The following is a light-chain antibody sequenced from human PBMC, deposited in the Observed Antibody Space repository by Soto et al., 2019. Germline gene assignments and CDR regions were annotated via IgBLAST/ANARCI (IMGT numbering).Light chain of an antibody. CDR1: NIGTKS. CDR3: QVWDSSSDHYV. Sequence: SYELPQPPSVSLAPGHTARISCGGDNIGTKSVHWYQQKPGQAPVLVIYDDHDRPSGIPERFSGSNSGNTATLTITRVEAGDEDDYYCQVWDSSSDHYVFAAGTKV. V-gene: IGLV3-21*02. CDR2: DDH. J-gene: IGLJ1*01.